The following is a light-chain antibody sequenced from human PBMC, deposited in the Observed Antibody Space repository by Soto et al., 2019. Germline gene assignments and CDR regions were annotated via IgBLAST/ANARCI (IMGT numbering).Light chain of an antibody. Sequence: QLVLTQSSSASASLGSSVKLTCTLSSGHSSYIIAWHQQQPRKAPRYLMKLEGSGSYNKGSGVPDRFSGSSSGADRYLTISNLQFEDEADYYCETWDSNTWVFGGGTKVTVL. CDR3: ETWDSNTWV. CDR2: LEGSGSY. V-gene: IGLV4-60*02. CDR1: SGHSSYI. J-gene: IGLJ3*02.